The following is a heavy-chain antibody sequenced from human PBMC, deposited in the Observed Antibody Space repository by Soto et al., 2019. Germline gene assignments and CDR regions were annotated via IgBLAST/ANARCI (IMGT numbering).Heavy chain of an antibody. J-gene: IGHJ4*02. CDR2: ISASNTNI. CDR1: GFSFGRYA. V-gene: IGHV3-48*02. D-gene: IGHD6-13*01. CDR3: ASDESLGQQLVYHFDN. Sequence: EVQLVESGGGLVQPGGSLRLSCAATGFSFGRYAMNWVRQPPGKGLEWVAYISASNTNIDYADSVKGRFTVSIDNAQNSLSLQMNSLRDEDTAVYFCASDESLGQQLVYHFDNWGQGTLVTVSS.